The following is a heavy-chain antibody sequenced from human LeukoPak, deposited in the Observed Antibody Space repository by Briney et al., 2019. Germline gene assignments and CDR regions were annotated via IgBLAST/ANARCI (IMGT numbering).Heavy chain of an antibody. CDR1: GGSISSSSYY. CDR3: ARVPDRYSYGTYYYFDY. V-gene: IGHV4-39*07. Sequence: PSETLSLTCTVSGGSISSSSYYWGWIRQPPGKGLEWIGSIYYSGSTYYNPSLKSRVTISVDTSKNQFSLKLSSVTAADTAVYYCARVPDRYSYGTYYYFDYWGQGTLVTVSS. J-gene: IGHJ4*02. CDR2: IYYSGST. D-gene: IGHD5-18*01.